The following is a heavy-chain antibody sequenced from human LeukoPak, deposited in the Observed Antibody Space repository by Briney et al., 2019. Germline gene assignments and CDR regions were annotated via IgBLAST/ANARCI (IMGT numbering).Heavy chain of an antibody. J-gene: IGHJ4*02. CDR3: ARGWAAMAPFDY. Sequence: SETLSPTCAVYGGSFSGYYWSWIRQPPGKGLEWIGEINHSGSTNYNPSLKSRVTISVDTSKNQFSLKLSSVTAADTAVYYCARGWAAMAPFDYWGQGTLVTVSS. D-gene: IGHD5-18*01. CDR2: INHSGST. CDR1: GGSFSGYY. V-gene: IGHV4-34*01.